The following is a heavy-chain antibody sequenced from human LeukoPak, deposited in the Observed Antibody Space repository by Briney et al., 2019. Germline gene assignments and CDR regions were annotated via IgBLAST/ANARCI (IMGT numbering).Heavy chain of an antibody. CDR2: ISGSGGST. V-gene: IGHV3-23*01. CDR1: GFTFSSYD. CDR3: AKHPPTVTTSSYSTDWFDP. Sequence: QPGGSLRLSCAASGFTFSSYDMSWVRQAPGKGLEWASAISGSGGSTYYADSVKGRFTISRDNSKNTLYLQMNSLRAEDTAVYYCAKHPPTVTTSSYSTDWFDPWGQGTLVTVSS. D-gene: IGHD4-17*01. J-gene: IGHJ5*02.